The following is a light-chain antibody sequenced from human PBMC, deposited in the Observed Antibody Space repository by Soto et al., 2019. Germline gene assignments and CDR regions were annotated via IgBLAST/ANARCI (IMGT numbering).Light chain of an antibody. CDR3: SSYTSSTTLYV. CDR2: DVS. Sequence: QSALTQPASVSGSPGQSITISCTGASSDVGNYNYVSWYQQHPGKAPKLIIYDVSNRPSGVSNRFSGSKSGNTASVTISGLQAEDEADYYCSSYTSSTTLYVFGTGTKVTVL. V-gene: IGLV2-14*03. J-gene: IGLJ1*01. CDR1: SSDVGNYNY.